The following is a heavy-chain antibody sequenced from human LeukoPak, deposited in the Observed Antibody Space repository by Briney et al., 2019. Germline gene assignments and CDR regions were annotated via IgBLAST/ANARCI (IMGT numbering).Heavy chain of an antibody. V-gene: IGHV4-59*01. D-gene: IGHD2-8*01. CDR1: GGSISSYY. CDR2: IYYSGST. CDR3: ARWGLGYCTNGVCSDVFDI. Sequence: SETLSLTCTVSGGSISSYYWSWIRQPPGKGLEWIGYIYYSGSTNYNPSLKSRVTISVDTSKNQFSLKLSSVTAADTAVYYCARWGLGYCTNGVCSDVFDIWGQGTMVTVSS. J-gene: IGHJ3*02.